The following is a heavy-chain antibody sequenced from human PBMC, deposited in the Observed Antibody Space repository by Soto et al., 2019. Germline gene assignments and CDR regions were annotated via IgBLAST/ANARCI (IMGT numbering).Heavy chain of an antibody. D-gene: IGHD3-16*02. CDR1: GGSISSSSYY. J-gene: IGHJ6*02. V-gene: IGHV4-39*01. CDR2: IYYSGST. Sequence: SETLSLTCTVSGGSISSSSYYWGWIRQPPGKGLEWIGSIYYSGSTYYNPSLKSRVTISVDTSKNQFSLKLSSVTAADTAVYYCARLHREGVRLGELSLYGYYYGMDVWGQGTTVTVSS. CDR3: ARLHREGVRLGELSLYGYYYGMDV.